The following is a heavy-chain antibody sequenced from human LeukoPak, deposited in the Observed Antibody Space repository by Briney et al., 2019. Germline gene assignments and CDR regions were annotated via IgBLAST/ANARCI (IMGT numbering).Heavy chain of an antibody. CDR3: ARDHYYDSSGYYYVFDY. CDR1: GFTFSSYA. V-gene: IGHV3-30*04. D-gene: IGHD3-22*01. J-gene: IGHJ4*02. Sequence: PGGSLRLSCAASGFTFSSYAMHWVRQAPGKGLEWVAVISYDGSNKYYADSVKGRFTISRDNSKNTLYLQMNSLRAEDTAVYYCARDHYYDSSGYYYVFDYWGQGTLVTVSS. CDR2: ISYDGSNK.